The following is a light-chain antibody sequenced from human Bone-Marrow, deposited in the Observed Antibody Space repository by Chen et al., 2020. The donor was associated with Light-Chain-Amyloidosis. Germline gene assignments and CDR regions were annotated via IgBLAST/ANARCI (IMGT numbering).Light chain of an antibody. J-gene: IGKJ1*01. CDR2: GAS. CDR3: QQYNNWPLT. CDR1: QSIRGN. Sequence: VMTQSPVALSVSPGDTATRSCRASQSIRGNLAWYQQRPCQAPRLLIYGASARATGIPARFSGSGFETDFTLTISTIQSEDFAVYYCQQYNNWPLTFGQGTRVDIK. V-gene: IGKV3-15*01.